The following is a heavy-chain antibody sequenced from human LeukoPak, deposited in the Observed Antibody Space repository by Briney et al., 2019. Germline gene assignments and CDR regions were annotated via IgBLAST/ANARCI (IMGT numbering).Heavy chain of an antibody. CDR2: IYYSGST. CDR1: SGSISSYY. Sequence: SETLSLTCTVSSGSISSYYWSWIRQPPGKGLEWIGYIYYSGSTNYNPSLKSRVTISVDTSKNQFSLKLSSVTAADTAVYYCARAVQLWLPDAFDIWGQGTMVTVSS. D-gene: IGHD5-18*01. V-gene: IGHV4-59*01. J-gene: IGHJ3*02. CDR3: ARAVQLWLPDAFDI.